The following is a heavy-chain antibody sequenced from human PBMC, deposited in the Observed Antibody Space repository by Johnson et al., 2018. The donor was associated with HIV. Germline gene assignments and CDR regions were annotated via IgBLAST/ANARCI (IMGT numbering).Heavy chain of an antibody. CDR1: GFTFDDYG. CDR2: INWNGVST. CDR3: ASGDELGDDAFDI. V-gene: IGHV3-20*04. Sequence: VQLVEFGGGVVRPGGSLRLSCAASGFTFDDYGMSWVRQAPGTGLEWVSGINWNGVSTGYADSVKGRFTISRDNAKNSLYLQMNSLRAEDTALYYCASGDELGDDAFDIWGQGTMVTVSS. D-gene: IGHD7-27*01. J-gene: IGHJ3*02.